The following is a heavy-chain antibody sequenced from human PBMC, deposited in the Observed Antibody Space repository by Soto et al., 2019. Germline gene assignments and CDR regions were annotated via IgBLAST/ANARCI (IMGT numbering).Heavy chain of an antibody. J-gene: IGHJ3*02. Sequence: EVQLVESGGDLAQPGGSLRLSCAASGFTLSNFWVNWVRQAPGKGLEWVANIKQGGIERNYVDSVKGRFTISRDDTKNSLFLQMNNLSVEDAAIYYCLVTTSAVDIWGRGTTVTVSS. CDR2: IKQGGIER. D-gene: IGHD4-17*01. CDR1: GFTLSNFW. V-gene: IGHV3-7*01. CDR3: LVTTSAVDI.